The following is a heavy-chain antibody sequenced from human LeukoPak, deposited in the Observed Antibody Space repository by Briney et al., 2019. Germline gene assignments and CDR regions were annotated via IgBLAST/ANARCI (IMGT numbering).Heavy chain of an antibody. Sequence: PGRSLRLSCAASGFTFSSYAMHWVRQAPGKGLEWVAVISYDGSNKYYADSVKGRFTISRDNSKNTLLLQMNSLTAEDTAVYYCARGRYVSSSWFDPWGQGTLVTVSS. D-gene: IGHD5-12*01. CDR2: ISYDGSNK. CDR3: ARGRYVSSSWFDP. V-gene: IGHV3-30-3*01. J-gene: IGHJ5*02. CDR1: GFTFSSYA.